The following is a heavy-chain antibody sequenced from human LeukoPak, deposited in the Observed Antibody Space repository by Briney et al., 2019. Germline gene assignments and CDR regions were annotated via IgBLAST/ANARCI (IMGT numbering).Heavy chain of an antibody. Sequence: GGSLRLSCAVSGFTFNDYSINWVRRAPGKGLEWVSTISGSGGNTYYADSVKGRFTISRDNSKNTLYLQMNSLRAEDTAVYYCAKGRGAGWFDPWGQGTLVTVSS. CDR1: GFTFNDYS. CDR2: ISGSGGNT. V-gene: IGHV3-23*01. CDR3: AKGRGAGWFDP. J-gene: IGHJ5*02. D-gene: IGHD5-12*01.